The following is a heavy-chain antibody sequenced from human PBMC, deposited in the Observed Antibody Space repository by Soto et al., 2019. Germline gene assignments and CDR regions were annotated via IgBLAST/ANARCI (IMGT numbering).Heavy chain of an antibody. CDR1: GFTFSSYS. J-gene: IGHJ3*02. CDR3: ARPIKKAAAGAKDAFDI. Sequence: AGGSLRLSCAASGFTFSSYSMNWVRQAPGKGLEWVSYISSSSSTIYYADSVKGRFTISRDNAKNSLYLQMNSLRDEDTAVYYCARPIKKAAAGAKDAFDIWGQGTMVTVSS. CDR2: ISSSSSTI. V-gene: IGHV3-48*02. D-gene: IGHD6-13*01.